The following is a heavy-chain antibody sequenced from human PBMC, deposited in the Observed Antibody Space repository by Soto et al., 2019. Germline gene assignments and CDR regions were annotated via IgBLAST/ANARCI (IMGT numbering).Heavy chain of an antibody. D-gene: IGHD3-22*01. V-gene: IGHV1-18*01. CDR3: AIKRTDYDSSGYFPIY. Sequence: ASVKVSCKASGYTFTSYGISWVRQAPGQGLEWMGWISAYNGNTNYAQKLQGRVTMTTDTSTSTAYMELRSLRSDDTAVYYCAIKRTDYDSSGYFPIYWGQGTPVTVSS. CDR1: GYTFTSYG. CDR2: ISAYNGNT. J-gene: IGHJ4*02.